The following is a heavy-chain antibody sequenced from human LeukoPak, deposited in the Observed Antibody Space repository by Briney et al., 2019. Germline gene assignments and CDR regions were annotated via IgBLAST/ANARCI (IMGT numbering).Heavy chain of an antibody. Sequence: GGSLRLSCAASGFTFNDYTMHWVRQAPGKGLEWVSLISWDGGSTYYADSVKGRFTISRDNSKNSLYLQMNSLRPEDTDVYYLAKSTDRLISNYYYYMDVWGKGTTVTVSS. D-gene: IGHD2/OR15-2a*01. CDR1: GFTFNDYT. CDR3: AKSTDRLISNYYYYMDV. V-gene: IGHV3-43*01. CDR2: ISWDGGST. J-gene: IGHJ6*03.